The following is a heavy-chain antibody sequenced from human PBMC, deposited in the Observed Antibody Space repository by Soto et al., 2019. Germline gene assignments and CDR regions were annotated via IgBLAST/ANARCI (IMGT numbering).Heavy chain of an antibody. CDR2: IYYSGST. D-gene: IGHD2-15*01. J-gene: IGHJ3*02. CDR3: ARDPGGGYCSGGSCYLGAFDI. CDR1: GGSISSYY. V-gene: IGHV4-59*01. Sequence: QVQLQESGPGLVKPSETLSLTCTVSGGSISSYYWSWIRQPPGKGLEWIGYIYYSGSTNYNPSTKSRVTISVDTSNNQFSLKLSSVTAADTAVYYCARDPGGGYCSGGSCYLGAFDIWGQGTMVTVSS.